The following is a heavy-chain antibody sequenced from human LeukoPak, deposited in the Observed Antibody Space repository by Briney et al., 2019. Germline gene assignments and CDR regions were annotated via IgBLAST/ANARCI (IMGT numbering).Heavy chain of an antibody. D-gene: IGHD6-19*01. CDR3: ADGVRSGWYPYYYYYMDV. CDR1: GGSISSSSYY. Sequence: SETLSLTCTVSGGSISSSSYYWGWIRQPPGKGLEWIGGIYYSGSTYYNPSLKSRVTISVDTSKNQFSLKLSSVTAADTAVYYCADGVRSGWYPYYYYYMDVWGKGTTVTVSS. V-gene: IGHV4-39*07. CDR2: IYYSGST. J-gene: IGHJ6*03.